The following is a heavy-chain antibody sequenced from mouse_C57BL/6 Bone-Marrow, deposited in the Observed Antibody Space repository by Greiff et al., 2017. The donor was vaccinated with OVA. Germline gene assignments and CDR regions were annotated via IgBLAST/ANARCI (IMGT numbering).Heavy chain of an antibody. V-gene: IGHV1-19*01. CDR2: INPYNGGT. J-gene: IGHJ2*01. Sequence: EVQLQQSGPVLVKPGASVKMSCKASGYTFTDYYMNWVKQSHGKSLEWIGVINPYNGGTSYNQKFKGKATLTVDKSSSTAYMELNSLTSEDSAVYYCARKDGPQYFDYWGQGTTLTVSS. CDR3: ARKDGPQYFDY. CDR1: GYTFTDYY. D-gene: IGHD2-3*01.